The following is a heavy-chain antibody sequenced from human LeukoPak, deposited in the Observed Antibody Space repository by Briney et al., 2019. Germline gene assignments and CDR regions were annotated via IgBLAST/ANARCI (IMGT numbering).Heavy chain of an antibody. CDR3: ARRFSGWYSMWHFDY. Sequence: GGSLRLSCAASGFTFSSHWMSWVRQAPGKGLEWVANIKQDGSEKYYVDSVKGRFTISRDNAKNSLYLQMNSLRAEDTAVYYCARRFSGWYSMWHFDYWGQGTLVTVSS. J-gene: IGHJ4*02. D-gene: IGHD6-19*01. CDR2: IKQDGSEK. CDR1: GFTFSSHW. V-gene: IGHV3-7*01.